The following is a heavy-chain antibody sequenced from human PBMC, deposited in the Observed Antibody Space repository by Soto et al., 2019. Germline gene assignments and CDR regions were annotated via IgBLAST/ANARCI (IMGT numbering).Heavy chain of an antibody. J-gene: IGHJ6*02. D-gene: IGHD3-10*01. Sequence: PGGSLTLSCAASRFTFSSYTMNYDRQAPGKGLEWVSSISSSSSYIYYADSVKGRFTISRDNAKNSLYLQMNSLRAEDTAVYYCARDGLKHYGMDVWGQGTTVTVSS. CDR2: ISSSSSYI. V-gene: IGHV3-21*01. CDR3: ARDGLKHYGMDV. CDR1: RFTFSSYT.